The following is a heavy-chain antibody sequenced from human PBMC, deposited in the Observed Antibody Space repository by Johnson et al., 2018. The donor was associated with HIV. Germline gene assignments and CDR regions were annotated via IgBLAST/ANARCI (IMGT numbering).Heavy chain of an antibody. CDR2: ISYDGSNK. Sequence: QVQLVESGGGLVQPGGSLRLSCAASGFTFSSYGMHWVRQAPGKGLEGVALISYDGSNKYYADSVKGRFTISRDNSKNTLSLQMNSLRAEDSAVYYCARDQGIATRFASAFDIWGQVTMVTVSS. CDR3: ARDQGIATRFASAFDI. CDR1: GFTFSSYG. D-gene: IGHD6-13*01. J-gene: IGHJ3*02. V-gene: IGHV3-30*03.